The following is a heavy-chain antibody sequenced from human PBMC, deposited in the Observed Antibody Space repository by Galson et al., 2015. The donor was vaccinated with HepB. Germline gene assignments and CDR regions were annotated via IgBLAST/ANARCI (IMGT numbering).Heavy chain of an antibody. Sequence: SLRLSCAASGFIFSSYGIHWVRQAPGKGLEWVAVISYDGSNKYYADSVKGRFTISRDNSKNTLYLQMNSLRAEDTAVYYCAKDLGLGTVTPEGADYWGQGTLVTVSS. J-gene: IGHJ4*02. V-gene: IGHV3-30*18. CDR1: GFIFSSYG. CDR2: ISYDGSNK. CDR3: AKDLGLGTVTPEGADY. D-gene: IGHD4-17*01.